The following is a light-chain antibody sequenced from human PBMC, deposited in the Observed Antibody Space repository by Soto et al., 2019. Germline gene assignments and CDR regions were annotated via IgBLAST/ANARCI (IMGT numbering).Light chain of an antibody. CDR3: QQYGYSPRT. CDR1: QTVTSY. V-gene: IGKV3-20*01. J-gene: IGKJ1*01. Sequence: EIVLTQSPGPLSLSPGETATPSCRASQTVTSYFAWYQQKPGQAPRLLIYGASSRATGIPDRFSGSGSGTDFTLTISGLEPEDFAVDYCQQYGYSPRTFGQGTKVEIK. CDR2: GAS.